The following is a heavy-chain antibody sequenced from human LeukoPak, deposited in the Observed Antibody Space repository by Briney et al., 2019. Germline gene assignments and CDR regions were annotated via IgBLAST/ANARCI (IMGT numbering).Heavy chain of an antibody. CDR1: GYSFTSYW. Sequence: LGESLKISCKGSGYSFTSYWIGWVRQMPGKGLEWMGIIYPGDSDTRYSPSFQGQVTISADKSISTAYLQWSSLKASDTAMYYCAMAWDTANTRFSGFAFDIWGQGTMVTVSS. CDR2: IYPGDSDT. CDR3: AMAWDTANTRFSGFAFDI. J-gene: IGHJ3*02. V-gene: IGHV5-51*01. D-gene: IGHD3-22*01.